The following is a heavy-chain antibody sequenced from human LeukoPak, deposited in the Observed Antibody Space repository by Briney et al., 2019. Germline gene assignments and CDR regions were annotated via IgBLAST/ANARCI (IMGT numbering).Heavy chain of an antibody. CDR3: ARGGYPPANVVATIPGSGYYYYGMDV. D-gene: IGHD5-12*01. J-gene: IGHJ6*02. CDR2: MSANNGNT. CDR1: GYIFTNYG. Sequence: ASVKVSCKTSGYIFTNYGITWVRQARGQGLEWMGWMSANNGNTKYALKFQGRVSMTTDTSTTTAYMELRNLRSDDTAVYYCARGGYPPANVVATIPGSGYYYYGMDVWGQGTTVTVSS. V-gene: IGHV1-18*01.